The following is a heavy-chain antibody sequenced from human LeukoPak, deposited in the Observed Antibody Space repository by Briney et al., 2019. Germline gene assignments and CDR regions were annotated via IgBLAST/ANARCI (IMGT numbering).Heavy chain of an antibody. Sequence: SVKVSCKASGGTFSSYAISWVRQAPGQGLEWMGGIIPIFGTANYAQKFQGRVTITADKSTSTAYMELSSLRAEDTAVYYCARDLSGVTGYTYGRGIDYWGQGTLVTVSS. J-gene: IGHJ4*02. CDR3: ARDLSGVTGYTYGRGIDY. CDR1: GGTFSSYA. D-gene: IGHD5-18*01. V-gene: IGHV1-69*06. CDR2: IIPIFGTA.